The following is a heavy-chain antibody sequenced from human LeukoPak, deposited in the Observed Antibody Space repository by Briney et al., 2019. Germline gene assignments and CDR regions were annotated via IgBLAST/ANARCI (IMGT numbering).Heavy chain of an antibody. V-gene: IGHV4-4*02. CDR3: ARVKTYDYGDYYYYYYMDV. J-gene: IGHJ6*03. CDR2: IYHSGST. Sequence: PSETLSLTCAVSGGSISSSNWWSWVRQPPGKGLEWIGEIYHSGSTNYNPSLKSRVTISVDTSKNQFSLKLSSVTAADTAVYYCARVKTYDYGDYYYYYYMDVWGKGTTVTISS. D-gene: IGHD4-17*01. CDR1: GGSISSSNW.